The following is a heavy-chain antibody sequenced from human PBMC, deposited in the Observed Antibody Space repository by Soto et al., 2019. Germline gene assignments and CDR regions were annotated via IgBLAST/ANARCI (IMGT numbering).Heavy chain of an antibody. CDR3: ARPVGAAYYFDF. CDR2: VWTSGST. J-gene: IGHJ4*02. V-gene: IGHV4-4*07. D-gene: IGHD1-26*01. CDR1: GGSMSRYY. Sequence: ETLSLTCNVSGGSMSRYYWSWIRQPAGRGLEWIGRVWTSGSTNYNPSLKGRVTMSIDTSNNHFSLKLNSVTAADTAVYYCARPVGAAYYFDFWGQGTLVTVSS.